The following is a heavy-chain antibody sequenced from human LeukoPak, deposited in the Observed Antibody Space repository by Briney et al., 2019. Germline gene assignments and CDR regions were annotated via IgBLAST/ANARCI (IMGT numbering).Heavy chain of an antibody. CDR3: AKDARAYGSGPLDY. D-gene: IGHD3-10*01. CDR2: ISTGGGST. CDR1: GFTFSKYV. J-gene: IGHJ4*02. V-gene: IGHV3-23*01. Sequence: GGSLRLSCAASGFTFSKYVMRWVRQAPGKELEWVSAISTGGGSTYYAASVKGRFTISRDNSKNTLYLQMNSLRAEDTAVYYCAKDARAYGSGPLDYWGQGTLVTVSS.